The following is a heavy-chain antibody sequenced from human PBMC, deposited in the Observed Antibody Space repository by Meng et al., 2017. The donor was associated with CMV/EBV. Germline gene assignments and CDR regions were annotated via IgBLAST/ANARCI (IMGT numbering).Heavy chain of an antibody. J-gene: IGHJ4*02. V-gene: IGHV4-39*07. D-gene: IGHD3-22*01. CDR2: IYYSGST. Sequence: QLQLQESCPGLVKPSETLSLTCTASGGSISSSSYYWGWIRQPPGKGLEWIGSIYYSGSTYYNPSLKSRVTISVDTSKNQFSLKLSSVTAADTAVYYCARVLLIDYYDSSGFFDYWGQGTLVTVSS. CDR3: ARVLLIDYYDSSGFFDY. CDR1: GGSISSSSYY.